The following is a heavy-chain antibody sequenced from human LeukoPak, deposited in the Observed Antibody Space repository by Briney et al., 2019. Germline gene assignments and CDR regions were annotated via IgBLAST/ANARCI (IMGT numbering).Heavy chain of an antibody. Sequence: PSETLSLTCAVYGGSFSGYYWSWIRQPPGKGLEWIGEINHSGSTNYNPSLKSRVTISVDTSKNQFSLKLSSVTAADTAVYYCARGRRSWYRPRAFYFDYWGRGTLVTVSS. CDR1: GGSFSGYY. J-gene: IGHJ4*02. CDR2: INHSGST. D-gene: IGHD6-13*01. V-gene: IGHV4-34*01. CDR3: ARGRRSWYRPRAFYFDY.